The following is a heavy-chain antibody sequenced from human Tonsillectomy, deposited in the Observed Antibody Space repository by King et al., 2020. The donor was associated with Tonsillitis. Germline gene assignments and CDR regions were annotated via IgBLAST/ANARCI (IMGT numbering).Heavy chain of an antibody. CDR3: ARSEQELSTYYYYYYMDV. J-gene: IGHJ6*03. CDR2: IDPSDSHS. D-gene: IGHD6-13*01. CDR1: GYSFISYW. V-gene: IGHV5-10-1*03. Sequence: QLVQSGAEVKKPGESLRISCKVSGYSFISYWINWVRQIPGKGLEWMGRIDPSDSHSNYSPAFQGHVSNSADKSINPAYLQWSSLKAPDTAIYYCARSEQELSTYYYYYYMDVWGKGTTVTVSS.